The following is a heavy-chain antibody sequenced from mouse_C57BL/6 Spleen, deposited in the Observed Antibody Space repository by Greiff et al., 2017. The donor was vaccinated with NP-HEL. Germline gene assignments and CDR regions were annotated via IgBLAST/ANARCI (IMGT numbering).Heavy chain of an antibody. D-gene: IGHD2-4*01. V-gene: IGHV1-64*01. CDR2: IHPNSGST. J-gene: IGHJ4*01. CDR3: ARCYYDYDYYAMDY. CDR1: GYTFTSYW. Sequence: QVQLQQPGAELVKPGASVKLSCKASGYTFTSYWMHWVKQRPGQGLEWIGMIHPNSGSTNYNEKFTSKATLTVDQSSSPAYLPLSSLTSEDSAVYYCARCYYDYDYYAMDYWGQGTSVTVSS.